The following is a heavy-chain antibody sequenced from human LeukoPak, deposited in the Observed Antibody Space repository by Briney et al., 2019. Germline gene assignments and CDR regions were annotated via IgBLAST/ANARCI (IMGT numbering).Heavy chain of an antibody. CDR1: GGTFSSYA. D-gene: IGHD4-11*01. CDR2: IIPIFGTA. Sequence: GSSVKVSCKASGGTFSSYAISWVRQAPGQGLEWMGGIIPIFGTANYAQKFQGRVTITADESTSTAYMELSSLRSEDTAVYYCARESVDSNPHTHMDVWGKGTTVTISS. J-gene: IGHJ6*03. CDR3: ARESVDSNPHTHMDV. V-gene: IGHV1-69*01.